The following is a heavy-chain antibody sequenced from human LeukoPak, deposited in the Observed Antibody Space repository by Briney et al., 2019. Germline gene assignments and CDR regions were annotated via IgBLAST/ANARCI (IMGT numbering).Heavy chain of an antibody. CDR3: ASGTVGNYALDY. J-gene: IGHJ4*02. CDR1: GLTFSRYN. CDR2: IGTSSNNI. V-gene: IGHV3-21*01. Sequence: GGSLRLPCAASGLTFSRYNMNWVRQAPGKGLEWVSSIGTSSNNIYYTDSVKGRFTISRDNAKNSLYLQVDSLRVEDTAVYFCASGTVGNYALDYWGQGTLVTVSS. D-gene: IGHD1-7*01.